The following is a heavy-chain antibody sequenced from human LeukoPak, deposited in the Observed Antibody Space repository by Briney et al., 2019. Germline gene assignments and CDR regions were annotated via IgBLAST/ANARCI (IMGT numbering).Heavy chain of an antibody. D-gene: IGHD3-3*01. CDR2: IYHSGST. CDR1: GGSISSGGYS. CDR3: AGGSYDFWSGYSPGWFDP. J-gene: IGHJ5*02. V-gene: IGHV4-30-2*01. Sequence: SQTLSLTCAVSGGSISSGGYSWSWIRQPPGKGLEWIGYIYHSGSTYYNPSLKSRVTISVDRSKNQFSLKLSSVTAADTAVYYCAGGSYDFWSGYSPGWFDPWGQGTLVTVSS.